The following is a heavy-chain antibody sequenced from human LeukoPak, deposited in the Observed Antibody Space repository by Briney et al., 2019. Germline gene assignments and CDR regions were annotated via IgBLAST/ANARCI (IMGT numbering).Heavy chain of an antibody. CDR1: GIALSNYG. CDR2: ISGSGGRT. CDR3: AKRGVVIRVILVGFHKEAYYFDS. V-gene: IGHV3-23*01. D-gene: IGHD3-22*01. J-gene: IGHJ4*02. Sequence: GGSLRLSCAVSGIALSNYGMSWVRLAPGKGLEWVAGISGSGGRTNYADSVKGRFTISRDNAKNTLYLQMNSLRAEDTAVYFCAKRGVVIRVILVGFHKEAYYFDSWGQGALVTVSS.